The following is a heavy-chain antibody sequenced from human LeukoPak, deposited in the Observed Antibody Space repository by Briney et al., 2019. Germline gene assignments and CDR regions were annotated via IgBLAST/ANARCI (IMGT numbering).Heavy chain of an antibody. CDR3: ARMGSKAVAGRGYFDY. J-gene: IGHJ4*02. CDR2: ISAYNGNT. Sequence: ASVKVSCKASGYTFTSYGISWVRQAPGQGLEWMGWISAYNGNTNYAQKLQGRVTMTTDTSTSTAYMELSSLRSEDTAVYCCARMGSKAVAGRGYFDYWGQGTLVTVSS. V-gene: IGHV1-18*01. CDR1: GYTFTSYG. D-gene: IGHD6-19*01.